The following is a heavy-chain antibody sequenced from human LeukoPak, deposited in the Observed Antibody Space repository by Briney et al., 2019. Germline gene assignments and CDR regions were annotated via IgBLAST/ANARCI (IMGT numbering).Heavy chain of an antibody. Sequence: PSETLSLTCTVSGGSISSSDYYWGWIRQHPGKGLEWIGYIYYSGSTYYNPSLKSRVTISGDTSKNQFSLKLSSVTAADTAVYYCARGSDIVATIWFDPWGQGILVTVSS. CDR3: ARGSDIVATIWFDP. CDR2: IYYSGST. CDR1: GGSISSSDYY. V-gene: IGHV4-31*03. D-gene: IGHD5-12*01. J-gene: IGHJ5*02.